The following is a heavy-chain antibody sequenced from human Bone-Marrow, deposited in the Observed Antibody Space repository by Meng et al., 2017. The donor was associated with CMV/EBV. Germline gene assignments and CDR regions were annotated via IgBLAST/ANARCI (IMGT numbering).Heavy chain of an antibody. D-gene: IGHD2-2*03. CDR2: INHSGST. CDR3: ATPGYWSSTSCYDSCCYHGLGD. J-gene: IGHJ6*02. Sequence: SETLSLTCAVYGGSFSGYYWSWIRQPPGKGLEWIGEINHSGSTNYNPSLKSRVTISVDTSKNQFSLKLSSVTAADTAGYYCATPGYWSSTSCYDSCCYHGLGDWGPGNTV. CDR1: GGSFSGYY. V-gene: IGHV4-34*01.